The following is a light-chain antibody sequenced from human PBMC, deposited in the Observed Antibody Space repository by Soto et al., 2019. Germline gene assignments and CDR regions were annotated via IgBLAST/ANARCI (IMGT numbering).Light chain of an antibody. CDR1: SSDVGGYNY. V-gene: IGLV2-8*01. Sequence: QSVLTQPPSASGAPGQSVTISCTGTSSDVGGYNYVSWYQQHPGKAPKLMIYEVSKRPSGVPDRFSGSKSGNTASLTVSGLQAEDEADYYCTSYTSSSTPYVFGGGTKVTVL. J-gene: IGLJ1*01. CDR3: TSYTSSSTPYV. CDR2: EVS.